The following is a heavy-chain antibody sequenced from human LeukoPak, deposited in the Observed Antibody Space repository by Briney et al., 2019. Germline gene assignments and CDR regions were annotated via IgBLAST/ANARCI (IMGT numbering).Heavy chain of an antibody. J-gene: IGHJ5*02. V-gene: IGHV4-39*01. Sequence: PSETLSLTYSVSGPSVTSGGFYWGWLRQPPGKGLEWTATVYYTGSTYYNPSLKSRVTISIDTSKNQFSLSLRSLIAADTAVYYCARHSGSGSLSRPFDPWGQGTLVTVSS. CDR2: VYYTGST. CDR3: ARHSGSGSLSRPFDP. CDR1: GPSVTSGGFY. D-gene: IGHD3-10*01.